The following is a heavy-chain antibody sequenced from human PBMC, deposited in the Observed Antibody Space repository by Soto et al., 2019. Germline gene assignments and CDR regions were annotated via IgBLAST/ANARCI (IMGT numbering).Heavy chain of an antibody. V-gene: IGHV4-39*01. CDR2: IFYAGNT. D-gene: IGHD6-13*01. Sequence: QLQLQESGPGLVKPSETLSLTCNVSGGSISSSRSYWAWFRQPPGKELEWIANIFYAGNTYYNPSLNSRVTVSVDTSKNQFSLTLDSVTAADTAVYYCARQAAAPGIDLWFDPWGQGTLVTVSS. CDR3: ARQAAAPGIDLWFDP. J-gene: IGHJ5*02. CDR1: GGSISSSRSY.